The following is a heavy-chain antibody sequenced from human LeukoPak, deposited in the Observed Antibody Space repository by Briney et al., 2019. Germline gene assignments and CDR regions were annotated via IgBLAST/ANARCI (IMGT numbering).Heavy chain of an antibody. CDR3: ARTTEGGYTYDYFYYYYMDV. V-gene: IGHV4-59*01. CDR2: IYYSGST. Sequence: SETLSLTCAVYGGSFSGYYWSWIRQPPGKGLEWIGYIYYSGSTNYNPSLKSRVTISVDTSKNQFSLKLTSVTAADTAVYYCARTTEGGYTYDYFYYYYMDVWGRGTTVTISS. J-gene: IGHJ6*03. D-gene: IGHD5-18*01. CDR1: GGSFSGYY.